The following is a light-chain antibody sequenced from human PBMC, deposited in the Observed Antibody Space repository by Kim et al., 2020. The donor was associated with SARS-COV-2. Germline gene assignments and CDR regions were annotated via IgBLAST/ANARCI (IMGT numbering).Light chain of an antibody. Sequence: SYELTQPPSVSVAPGETARISCGGNNIGGKSVHWYQQKPGQAPVLVIYYDTDRPSGIPERFSGSNSGNTATLTISRVEAGDEADYYCLVWDSSSDHWVFGGGTKLTVL. CDR3: LVWDSSSDHWV. V-gene: IGLV3-21*04. J-gene: IGLJ3*02. CDR1: NIGGKS. CDR2: YDT.